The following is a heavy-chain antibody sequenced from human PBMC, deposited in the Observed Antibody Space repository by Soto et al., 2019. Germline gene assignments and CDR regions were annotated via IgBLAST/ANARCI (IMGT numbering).Heavy chain of an antibody. CDR1: GYTLTELS. CDR3: ATGRLGYDFWSGYYYYYYYGMDV. V-gene: IGHV1-24*01. D-gene: IGHD3-3*01. CDR2: FDPEDGET. J-gene: IGHJ6*02. Sequence: QVQLVQSGAEVKKPGASVKVSCKVSGYTLTELSMHWVRQAPGKGLEWMGGFDPEDGETIYAQKFQCRVTMTEDTSTDTAYMELSSLRSEDTAVYYCATGRLGYDFWSGYYYYYYYGMDVWGQGTTVTVSS.